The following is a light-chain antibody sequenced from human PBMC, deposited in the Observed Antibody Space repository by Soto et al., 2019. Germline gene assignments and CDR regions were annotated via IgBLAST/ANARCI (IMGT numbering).Light chain of an antibody. CDR2: DVS. CDR3: CSIAGTYIV. Sequence: HSALTQPPSASGSPGQSVAISCTGTSSDVGGYDYVSWYQQHPGKAPKLMIYDVSKRPSGVPDRFSGSKSGNTASLTVSGLQAEDEADYFCCSIAGTYIVFGSGNKVTAL. J-gene: IGLJ1*01. CDR1: SSDVGGYDY. V-gene: IGLV2-8*01.